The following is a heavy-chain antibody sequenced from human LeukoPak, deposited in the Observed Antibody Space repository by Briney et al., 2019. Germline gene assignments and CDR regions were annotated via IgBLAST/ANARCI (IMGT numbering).Heavy chain of an antibody. CDR2: ISGGDT. V-gene: IGHV3-23*01. D-gene: IGHD3-9*01. CDR1: GFTFSSYA. Sequence: GGSLRLSCAASGFTFSSYAMSWVRQAPGKGLEWVSAISGGDTFNADSVKGRFTISRDNSKNTLYLQVNSLRAEDTAVYYCARREYDILTGYYSFDYWGQGTLVTVSS. J-gene: IGHJ4*02. CDR3: ARREYDILTGYYSFDY.